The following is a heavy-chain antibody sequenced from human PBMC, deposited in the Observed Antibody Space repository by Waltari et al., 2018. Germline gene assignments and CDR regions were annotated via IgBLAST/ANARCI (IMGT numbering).Heavy chain of an antibody. D-gene: IGHD4-17*01. CDR2: RSYDGSNK. Sequence: QVQLVESGGGVVQPGRSLRLSCAASGFTFSSYAMHWVRQAPGKGLEWVAVRSYDGSNKYYADSVKGRFTISRDNSKNTLYLQMNSLRAEDTAVYYCAREKGGDYVQDYWGQGTLVTVSS. V-gene: IGHV3-30-3*01. J-gene: IGHJ4*02. CDR1: GFTFSSYA. CDR3: AREKGGDYVQDY.